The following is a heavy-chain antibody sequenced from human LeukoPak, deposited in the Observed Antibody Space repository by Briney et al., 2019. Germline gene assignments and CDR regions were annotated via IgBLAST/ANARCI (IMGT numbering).Heavy chain of an antibody. J-gene: IGHJ6*02. CDR1: GFTFSSYG. CDR2: IWYDGSNK. D-gene: IGHD3-9*01. Sequence: GGSLRLSCAASGFTFSSYGMHWVRQAPGKGLEWVAVIWYDGSNKYYADSVKGRFTISRDNSKNTLYLQMNSLRAEDTAVYYCAKGLARIGTNDILTGYYLYYYYGMDVWGQGTTVTVSS. V-gene: IGHV3-33*06. CDR3: AKGLARIGTNDILTGYYLYYYYGMDV.